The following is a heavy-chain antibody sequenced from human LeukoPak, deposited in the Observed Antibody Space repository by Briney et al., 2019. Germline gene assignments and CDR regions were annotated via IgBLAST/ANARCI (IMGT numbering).Heavy chain of an antibody. V-gene: IGHV3-30-3*01. CDR3: AKDSGPYTSGYYGH. D-gene: IGHD3-22*01. CDR1: GFTFSSYA. Sequence: GRSLRLSCAASGFTFSSYAMHWVRQAPGKGLEWVAVISYDGSNKYYADSVKGRFTISRDNSKNTLFLQMNSLRAEDTAVYYCAKDSGPYTSGYYGHWGQGTLVTVSS. CDR2: ISYDGSNK. J-gene: IGHJ4*02.